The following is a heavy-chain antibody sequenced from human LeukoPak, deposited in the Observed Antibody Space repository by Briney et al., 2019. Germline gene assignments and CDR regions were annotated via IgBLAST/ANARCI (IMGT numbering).Heavy chain of an antibody. V-gene: IGHV3-9*01. CDR2: ISWNSGSI. D-gene: IGHD5-24*01. CDR1: GFSFDDYA. Sequence: GGSLRLSCAASGFSFDDYAMHWVRQAPGKGLEWVSGISWNSGSIGYADSVKGRFTISRDNAKTSLYLQMNSLRAEDTALYYCAKDLGPGSMATSPGFDYWGQGTLVTVSS. CDR3: AKDLGPGSMATSPGFDY. J-gene: IGHJ4*02.